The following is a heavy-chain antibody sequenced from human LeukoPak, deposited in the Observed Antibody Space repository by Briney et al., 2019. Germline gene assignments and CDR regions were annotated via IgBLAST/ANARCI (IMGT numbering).Heavy chain of an antibody. CDR3: ARGRDSYYYDSSGYCLLY. Sequence: PSETLSLTCAVYGGSLSGYYWSWIRQPPGKGLEWIGEINHSGSTNYNPSLKSRVTISVDTSKNQFSLKLSSVTAADTAVYYCARGRDSYYYDSSGYCLLYWGQGTLVTVSS. CDR2: INHSGST. CDR1: GGSLSGYY. V-gene: IGHV4-34*01. D-gene: IGHD3-22*01. J-gene: IGHJ4*02.